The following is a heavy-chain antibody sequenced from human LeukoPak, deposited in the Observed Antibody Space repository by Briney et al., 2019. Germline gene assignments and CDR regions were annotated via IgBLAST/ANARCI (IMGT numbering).Heavy chain of an antibody. Sequence: SETLSLTCTVSGGSISSHYWSWNRQPPGKGLEWIGYIYHSGSTNYNPSLKSRATISVDTSKTQFSLKLSSVTAADTAVYYCARSQSSAYYYVYDYWGQGILVTVSS. V-gene: IGHV4-59*11. CDR1: GGSISSHY. D-gene: IGHD3-22*01. CDR3: ARSQSSAYYYVYDY. J-gene: IGHJ4*02. CDR2: IYHSGST.